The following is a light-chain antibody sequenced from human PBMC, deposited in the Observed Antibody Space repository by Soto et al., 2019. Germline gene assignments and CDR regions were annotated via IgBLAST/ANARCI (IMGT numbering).Light chain of an antibody. V-gene: IGKV1-27*01. CDR2: AAS. J-gene: IGKJ1*01. CDR3: QKYNSAPWT. Sequence: DIQMTQSPSSLSASVGDRVTLTCRASQVISDYLAWYQQKPGKVPELLFYAASTLQSGVPSRFSGSGSGTDFTLTISSLQPEDVATYYCQKYNSAPWTFGQGTKVEIK. CDR1: QVISDY.